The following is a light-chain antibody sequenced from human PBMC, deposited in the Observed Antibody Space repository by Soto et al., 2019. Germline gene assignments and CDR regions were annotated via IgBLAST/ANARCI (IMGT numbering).Light chain of an antibody. CDR3: QQLNSYPLT. CDR2: AAS. CDR1: QVISSY. Sequence: IQLTQSPSSLSSSVGDSVTITCRASQVISSYLAWYQQAPGKAPKLLIYAASTLQSGVPSRFSGGGSGPDFTLTISSLQHEDFATYYCQQLNSYPLTFGGGNTVAIK. V-gene: IGKV1-9*01. J-gene: IGKJ4*01.